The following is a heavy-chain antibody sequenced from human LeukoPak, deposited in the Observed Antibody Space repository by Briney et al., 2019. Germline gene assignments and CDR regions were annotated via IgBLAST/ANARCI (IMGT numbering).Heavy chain of an antibody. CDR3: ARGGGGNSDFLTTYTGASLSFDY. CDR2: LGISGDYA. J-gene: IGHJ4*02. CDR1: GFTLSSYA. D-gene: IGHD3-9*01. V-gene: IGHV3-23*01. Sequence: SGGSLRLSCVASGFTLSSYAVSWVRQAPGKGLQWVSSLGISGDYAWYAGSVKGRFTISRDSSKNTLYLQMNSLGAEDTALYYCARGGGGNSDFLTTYTGASLSFDYWGQGALVTVSS.